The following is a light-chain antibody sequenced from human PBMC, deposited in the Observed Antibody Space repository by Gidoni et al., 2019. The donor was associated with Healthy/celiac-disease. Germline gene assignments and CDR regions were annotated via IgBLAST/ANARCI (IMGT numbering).Light chain of an antibody. V-gene: IGKV2-28*01. J-gene: IGKJ2*01. CDR2: LGS. Sequence: DIVMTQSLLSLPVTPGAPASISCRSSQSLLHSNGYNYLDWYLQKPGQSPQLLIYLGSNRASGVPDRFSGSGSGTDFTLKISRVEAEDVGVYYCMQALQTPLTFGQGTKLEIK. CDR3: MQALQTPLT. CDR1: QSLLHSNGYNY.